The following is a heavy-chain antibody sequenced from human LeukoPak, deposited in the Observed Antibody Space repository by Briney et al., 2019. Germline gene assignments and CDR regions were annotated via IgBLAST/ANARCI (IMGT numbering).Heavy chain of an antibody. CDR2: IIPILGIA. V-gene: IGHV1-69*04. D-gene: IGHD1-1*01. Sequence: RASVKVSCKASGGTFSSYAISWVRQAPGQGLEWMGRIIPILGIANYAQKFQGRVTITADNSTSTAYMELSSLRSEDTAVYYCARYSSRERLLGYYYGMDVWGQGTTVTVSS. CDR3: ARYSSRERLLGYYYGMDV. J-gene: IGHJ6*02. CDR1: GGTFSSYA.